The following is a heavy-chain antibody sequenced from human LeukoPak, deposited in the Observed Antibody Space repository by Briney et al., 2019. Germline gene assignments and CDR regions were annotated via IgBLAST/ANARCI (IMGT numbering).Heavy chain of an antibody. CDR1: GFTFSSYT. V-gene: IGHV3-21*01. Sequence: PGRSLRLSCAASGFTFSSYTMHWVRQAPGKGLEWVSSISSSSSYIYYADSVKGRFTISRDDAKNSVFLQMNSLRAEDTAVYYCARGTIIAAAALDYWGQGTLVTVSS. J-gene: IGHJ4*02. D-gene: IGHD6-13*01. CDR3: ARGTIIAAAALDY. CDR2: ISSSSSYI.